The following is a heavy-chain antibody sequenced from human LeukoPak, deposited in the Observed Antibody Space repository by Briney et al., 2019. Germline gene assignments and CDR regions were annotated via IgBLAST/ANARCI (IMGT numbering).Heavy chain of an antibody. CDR2: IYYSGST. CDR1: SGSISRGDYY. D-gene: IGHD3-22*01. Sequence: SETLSLTCTVSSGSISRGDYYWSWIRQPPGKGLEWIGYIYYSGSTYYNPSLKSRVTISVDTSKNQFSLKLSSVTAADTAVYYCATRGYDNSGLDYWGQGTLVTVSS. CDR3: ATRGYDNSGLDY. J-gene: IGHJ4*02. V-gene: IGHV4-30-4*01.